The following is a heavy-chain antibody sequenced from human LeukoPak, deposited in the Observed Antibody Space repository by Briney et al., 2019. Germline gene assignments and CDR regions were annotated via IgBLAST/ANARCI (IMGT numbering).Heavy chain of an antibody. D-gene: IGHD3-10*01. Sequence: PSETLSLTCTVSGGSISSYYWSWIRQPPGKGLEWIGYIYYSGSTNYNPSLKSRVTISVDTSKNQFSLKLSFVTAADTAVYYCARGILWFGDTIDYWGQGTLVTVSS. CDR2: IYYSGST. CDR3: ARGILWFGDTIDY. J-gene: IGHJ4*02. CDR1: GGSISSYY. V-gene: IGHV4-59*01.